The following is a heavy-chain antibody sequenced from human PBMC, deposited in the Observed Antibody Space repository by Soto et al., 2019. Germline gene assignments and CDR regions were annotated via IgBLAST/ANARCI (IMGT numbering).Heavy chain of an antibody. CDR2: IYWDDDK. CDR3: VYTFYYDGKGDY. J-gene: IGHJ4*02. Sequence: QITLKESGPTLVKPTQTLTLTCTFSGFSLTTSGVGVGWIRQPPGKALEWLALIYWDDDKRYSPSLRSRLTITKDTSKNQVVLTMTNMDPVDTATYYCVYTFYYDGKGDYWGQGTLLIVSS. D-gene: IGHD3-22*01. CDR1: GFSLTTSGVG. V-gene: IGHV2-5*02.